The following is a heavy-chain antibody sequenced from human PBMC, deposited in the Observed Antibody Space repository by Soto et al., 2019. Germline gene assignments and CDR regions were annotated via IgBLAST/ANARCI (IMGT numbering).Heavy chain of an antibody. J-gene: IGHJ6*02. D-gene: IGHD5-18*01. CDR2: TYYRSKWDN. CDR1: GDRLSSNSAA. Sequence: SQTLSLTCAISGDRLSSNSAAWNCISRSGSRRLEWLGKTYYRSKWDNDYADSVKSRITINTDTSKNQFSLQVNSVTPEDTAVYYCARERNTAMVNFMDVWGQGTTVTVSS. CDR3: ARERNTAMVNFMDV. V-gene: IGHV6-1*01.